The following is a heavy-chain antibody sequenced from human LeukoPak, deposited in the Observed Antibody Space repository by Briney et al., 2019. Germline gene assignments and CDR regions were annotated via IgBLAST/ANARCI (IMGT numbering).Heavy chain of an antibody. V-gene: IGHV1-69*13. CDR1: GGTFSSYA. CDR2: IIPIFGTA. J-gene: IGHJ6*02. Sequence: SVKVSCKAAGGTFSSYAISWVRQSPGQGLEWMGGIIPIFGTANYAQKFQGRVTITADESTSTAYMELSSLRSEDTAVYYCARDRSTSGYYYYGMGVWGQGTTVTVSS. CDR3: ARDRSTSGYYYYGMGV. D-gene: IGHD3-16*01.